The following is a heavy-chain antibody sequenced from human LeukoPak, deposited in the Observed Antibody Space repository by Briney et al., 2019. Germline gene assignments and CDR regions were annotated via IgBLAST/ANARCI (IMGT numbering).Heavy chain of an antibody. V-gene: IGHV1-46*01. CDR1: GYTFTSYY. J-gene: IGHJ6*03. D-gene: IGHD3-22*01. CDR3: ARDHYDSSGYTGYYYYMDV. Sequence: ASVKVSCKASGYTFTSYYMHWVRQAPGQGLEWMGIINPSGGSTSYAQKFQGRVTMTRDTSTSTVYMELSSLRSEDTAVYYCARDHYDSSGYTGYYYYMDVWGKGTTVTISS. CDR2: INPSGGST.